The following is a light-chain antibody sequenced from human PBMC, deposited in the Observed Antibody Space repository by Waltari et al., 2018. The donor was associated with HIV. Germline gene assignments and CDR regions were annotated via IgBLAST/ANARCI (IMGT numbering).Light chain of an antibody. CDR2: DAS. CDR1: QGTSSA. Sequence: AIQLTQSPSSLSASVGDRVTITCRASQGTSSALAWYQQKPGKGPRLLIYDASNLESGVPSRFSGSGSGTDFTLTISSLQPEDFATYYCQQFDSHGLTFGGGTMVEIK. J-gene: IGKJ4*01. CDR3: QQFDSHGLT. V-gene: IGKV1-13*02.